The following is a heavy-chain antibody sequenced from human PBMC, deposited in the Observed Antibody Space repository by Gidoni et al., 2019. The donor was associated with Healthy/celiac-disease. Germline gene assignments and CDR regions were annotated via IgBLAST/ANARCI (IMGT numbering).Heavy chain of an antibody. D-gene: IGHD3-3*01. CDR2: ISYDGSNK. CDR1: GFTFSSYA. J-gene: IGHJ6*02. CDR3: ARGGRGSYDFWSGSYYYYGMDV. V-gene: IGHV3-30-3*01. Sequence: QVQLVESGGGVVQPGRSLRLSCAASGFTFSSYAMHWVRQAPGKGLEWVAVISYDGSNKYYADSVKGRFTSSRDNSKNTLYLQMNSLRAEDTAVYYCARGGRGSYDFWSGSYYYYGMDVWGQGTTVTVSS.